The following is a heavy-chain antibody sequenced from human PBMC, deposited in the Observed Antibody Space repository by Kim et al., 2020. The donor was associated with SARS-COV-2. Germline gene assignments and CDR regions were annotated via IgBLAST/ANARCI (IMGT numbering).Heavy chain of an antibody. Sequence: GESLKISCKGSGYRFTSYWIGWVRQMPGKGLEWMGIIYPVDSDTRYSPSFQGQVTISADKSISTAYLQWSSLKASDTAMYYCARYGSGSSPPYYYYGMDVWGQGTTVTVSS. J-gene: IGHJ6*02. D-gene: IGHD3-10*01. CDR3: ARYGSGSSPPYYYYGMDV. CDR2: IYPVDSDT. CDR1: GYRFTSYW. V-gene: IGHV5-51*01.